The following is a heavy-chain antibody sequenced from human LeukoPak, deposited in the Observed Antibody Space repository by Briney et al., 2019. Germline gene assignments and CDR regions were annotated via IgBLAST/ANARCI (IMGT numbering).Heavy chain of an antibody. Sequence: GGSLRLSCAASGFTFSDYYMSWIRQAPGKGLEWVSYIGSSGSTIYYADSVKGRFTISRDNAKNSLYLQMNSLRAEDTAVYYCAREELPGIAAAGPDWGYWGQGTLVTVSS. CDR2: IGSSGSTI. D-gene: IGHD6-13*01. CDR3: AREELPGIAAAGPDWGY. V-gene: IGHV3-11*04. CDR1: GFTFSDYY. J-gene: IGHJ4*02.